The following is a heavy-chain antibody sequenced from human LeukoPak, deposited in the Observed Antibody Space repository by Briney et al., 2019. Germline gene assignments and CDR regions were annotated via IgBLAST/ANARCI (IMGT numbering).Heavy chain of an antibody. CDR3: ARAGYSDAFDI. V-gene: IGHV3-64*01. CDR2: ISSNGCST. D-gene: IGHD3-9*01. J-gene: IGHJ3*02. Sequence: GSLRLSCAASGFTFSSYAMHWVRQAPGKGLKYVSAISSNGCSTYYANSVKGRFTISRDNSKNTLYLQMGSLRAEDMAVYYCARAGYSDAFDIWGQGTMVTVSS. CDR1: GFTFSSYA.